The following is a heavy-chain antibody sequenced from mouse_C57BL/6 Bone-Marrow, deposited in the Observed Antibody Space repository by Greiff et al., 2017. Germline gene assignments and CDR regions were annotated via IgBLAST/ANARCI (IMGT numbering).Heavy chain of an antibody. CDR2: IDPETGGT. Sequence: QVQLLQSGAELVRPGASLTLSCTASGFTFTDYDMPWVKQTPVHGLEWIGAIDPETGGTDYTQKFKGQAILTADKSSSTAYMELRSLASEDSAVYYCTRDGNYLYFDVWGTGTTVTVSS. V-gene: IGHV1-15*01. CDR3: TRDGNYLYFDV. J-gene: IGHJ1*03. D-gene: IGHD2-1*01. CDR1: GFTFTDYD.